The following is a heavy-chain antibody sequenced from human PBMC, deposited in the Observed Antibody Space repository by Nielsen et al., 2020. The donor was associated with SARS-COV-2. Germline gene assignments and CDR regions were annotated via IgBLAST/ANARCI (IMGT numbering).Heavy chain of an antibody. V-gene: IGHV4-59*08. CDR3: ARLPSPRYCSSTSCYLFDP. CDR2: IYYSGST. D-gene: IGHD2-2*01. CDR1: GGSISSYY. J-gene: IGHJ5*02. Sequence: SETLSLTCTVSGGSISSYYWSWIRQPPGKGLEWIGYIYYSGSTNYNPSLKSRVTISVDTSKNQFSLKLSSVTAADTAVYYCARLPSPRYCSSTSCYLFDPWGQGTLVTVSS.